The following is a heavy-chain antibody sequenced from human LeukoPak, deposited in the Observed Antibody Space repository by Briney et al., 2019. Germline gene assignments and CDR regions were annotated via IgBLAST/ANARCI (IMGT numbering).Heavy chain of an antibody. J-gene: IGHJ4*02. CDR3: ARDSTLSNY. V-gene: IGHV3-7*04. Sequence: PGGSLGLSCAATGLTFSSYWMTWVRQAPGKGLEWVATIKYDGSETYYVDSVRGRFSISRDNAKNSLYLQMNSLRAEDTAVYYCARDSTLSNYWGQGTLVTVSS. CDR2: IKYDGSET. D-gene: IGHD3-16*01. CDR1: GLTFSSYW.